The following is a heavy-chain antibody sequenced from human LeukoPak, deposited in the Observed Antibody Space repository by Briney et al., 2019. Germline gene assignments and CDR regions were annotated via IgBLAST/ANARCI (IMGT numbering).Heavy chain of an antibody. CDR1: GGSISSYY. Sequence: PSETLSLTCTVSGGSISSYYWSWIRQPPGKGLEWIGYIYYSGSTNYNPSLKSRVTISVDTSKNQFSLKLSSVTAADTAVYYCARDTRGGYYDILWFDPWGQGTLVTVSS. CDR2: IYYSGST. V-gene: IGHV4-59*01. J-gene: IGHJ5*02. CDR3: ARDTRGGYYDILWFDP. D-gene: IGHD3-9*01.